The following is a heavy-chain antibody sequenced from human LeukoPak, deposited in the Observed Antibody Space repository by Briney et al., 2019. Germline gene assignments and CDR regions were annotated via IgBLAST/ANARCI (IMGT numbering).Heavy chain of an antibody. V-gene: IGHV1-8*01. CDR2: MNPNSGNA. D-gene: IGHD3-9*01. CDR1: GYTFTSYD. J-gene: IGHJ4*02. Sequence: ASVKVSCKASGYTFTSYDINWVRQVTGQGLEWMGWMNPNSGNAGQAQKFQGRITMTRNTSISTAYMELSSLRPEDTAVYYCAKYKSGDYFDSGKRYYFDQWGQGTPVTVSS. CDR3: AKYKSGDYFDSGKRYYFDQ.